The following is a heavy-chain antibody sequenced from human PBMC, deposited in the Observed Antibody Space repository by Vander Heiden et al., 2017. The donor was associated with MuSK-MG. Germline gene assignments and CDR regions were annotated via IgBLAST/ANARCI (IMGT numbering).Heavy chain of an antibody. J-gene: IGHJ4*02. D-gene: IGHD1-26*01. V-gene: IGHV3-23*01. Sequence: EVHLLESGGDLVQPGGSLRLSCAAPGFTFSNYAMSWVRQAPGRGLEWLSIISGSGGTAYYADSVKGRFTISRDNSKNTLYLQMNSLRAGDTAVYYCAKEATVSGSYFDYWGQGTLVTVSS. CDR1: GFTFSNYA. CDR3: AKEATVSGSYFDY. CDR2: ISGSGGTA.